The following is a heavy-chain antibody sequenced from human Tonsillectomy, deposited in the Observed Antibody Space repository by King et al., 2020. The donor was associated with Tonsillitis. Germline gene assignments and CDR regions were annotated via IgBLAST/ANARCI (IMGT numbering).Heavy chain of an antibody. D-gene: IGHD3-10*01. Sequence: ITLKESGPTLVKPTQTLTLTCTFSGFSLSTRGVGVGWIRQPPGEALEWLALIYWDDDQRYSPSLNNRLSITTDTSKNQVVLTMTNMDPVDTARYYCARTVHYYGSGSFDYWGQGTLVTVSS. CDR2: IYWDDDQ. CDR3: ARTVHYYGSGSFDY. V-gene: IGHV2-5*02. CDR1: GFSLSTRGVG. J-gene: IGHJ4*02.